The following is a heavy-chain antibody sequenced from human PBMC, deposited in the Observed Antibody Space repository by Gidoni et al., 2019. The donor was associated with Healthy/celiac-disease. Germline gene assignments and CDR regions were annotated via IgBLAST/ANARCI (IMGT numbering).Heavy chain of an antibody. V-gene: IGHV3-7*01. J-gene: IGHJ6*02. CDR1: GFTFSSYW. D-gene: IGHD6-13*01. Sequence: EVQLVESWGGLVQPGGSLRLSCAASGFTFSSYWMRWVRQAPGKGLEWVANIKQDGSEKYYVDSVKGRFTISRDNAKNSLYLQMNSLRAEDTAVYYCARDQLASSLYYYYYGMDVWGQGTTVTVSS. CDR3: ARDQLASSLYYYYYGMDV. CDR2: IKQDGSEK.